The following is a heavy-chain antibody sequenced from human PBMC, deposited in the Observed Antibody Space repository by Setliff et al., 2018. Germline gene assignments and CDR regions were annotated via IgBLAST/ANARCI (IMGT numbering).Heavy chain of an antibody. CDR1: GFTFSDNG. J-gene: IGHJ4*02. CDR2: ISSSSTKI. CDR3: AKVGIFGGGYFDL. D-gene: IGHD3-3*01. Sequence: GGSLRLSCEASGFTFSDNGMAWVRQSPGMGLEWVASISSSSTKIFYAETVRGRFNISRDNAKNSLYLQMSSLRVEDTAVYYCAKVGIFGGGYFDLWGLGTLVTVSS. V-gene: IGHV3-21*06.